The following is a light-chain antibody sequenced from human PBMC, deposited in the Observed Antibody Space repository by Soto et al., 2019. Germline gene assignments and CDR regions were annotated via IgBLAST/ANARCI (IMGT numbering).Light chain of an antibody. Sequence: QTTQSPSSVSATIGDRVTLTCQASHDISSWLAWYQQKPGKAPKLLIYKASTLKSGVPSRFSGSGSGTEFTLTISSLQPDDFTTYYCQHYKIYSEPFGQGAKVDI. CDR1: HDISSW. CDR2: KAS. CDR3: QHYKIYSEP. V-gene: IGKV1-5*03. J-gene: IGKJ1*01.